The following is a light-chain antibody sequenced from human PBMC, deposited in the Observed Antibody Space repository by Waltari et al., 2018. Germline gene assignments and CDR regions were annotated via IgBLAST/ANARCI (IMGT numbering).Light chain of an antibody. CDR2: STN. V-gene: IGLV8-61*01. CDR1: SGSVSTSYY. J-gene: IGLJ3*02. CDR3: VLYMGSGSWV. Sequence: QTVVTQEPSFSVSPGGTVTLTCGLSSGSVSTSYYPSWYQPTPGQAPRTLIYSTNPRSSGVPDRFSGSILGNKAALTITGAQADDESDYYCVLYMGSGSWVFGGGTKLTVL.